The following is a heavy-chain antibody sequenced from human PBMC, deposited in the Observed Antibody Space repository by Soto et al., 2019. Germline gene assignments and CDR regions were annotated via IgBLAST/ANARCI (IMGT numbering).Heavy chain of an antibody. D-gene: IGHD3-10*01. CDR1: GGSISSYY. J-gene: IGHJ3*02. CDR2: IYYSGST. Sequence: SETLSLTCTVSGGSISSYYWSWIRQPPGKGLEWIGYIYYSGSTNYNPSLKSRVTISVDTSKNQFSLKLSSVTAADTAVYSCARDRGGDDAFDIWGQGTMVTVSS. CDR3: ARDRGGDDAFDI. V-gene: IGHV4-59*01.